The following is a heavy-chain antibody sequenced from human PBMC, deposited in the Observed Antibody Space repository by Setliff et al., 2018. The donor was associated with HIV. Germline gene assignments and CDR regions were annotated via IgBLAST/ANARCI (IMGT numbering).Heavy chain of an antibody. CDR1: GGTSSTHA. J-gene: IGHJ3*02. D-gene: IGHD3-10*01. CDR2: IISILDIT. V-gene: IGHV1-69*10. Sequence: SVKVSCKASGGTSSTHAINWVRQAPGQGLEWMGQIISILDITSYAQKLQGRVSITADESTSTFYMELSDLTSADTAVYYCTGPRGDEAFDIWGQGTKGTV. CDR3: TGPRGDEAFDI.